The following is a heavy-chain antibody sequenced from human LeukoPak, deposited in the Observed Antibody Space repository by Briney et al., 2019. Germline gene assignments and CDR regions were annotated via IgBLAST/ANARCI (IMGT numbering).Heavy chain of an antibody. CDR3: ARNRRIAVARGEDAFDI. CDR1: GYTFTSHG. CDR2: IRCYNGIT. Sequence: ASSVTVSCKASGYTFTSHGFSWVRQAPGQGLEWMGWIRCYNGITNQAQKLQGRVTMTTDTCTSTVYMELRSLRSDDTAVYYCARNRRIAVARGEDAFDIWGQGTMLTVYS. J-gene: IGHJ3*02. D-gene: IGHD6-19*01. V-gene: IGHV1-18*04.